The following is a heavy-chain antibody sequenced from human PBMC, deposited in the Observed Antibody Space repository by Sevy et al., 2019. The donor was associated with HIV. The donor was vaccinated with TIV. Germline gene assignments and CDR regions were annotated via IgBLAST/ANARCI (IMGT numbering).Heavy chain of an antibody. Sequence: SGPTLVKPTQTLTLTCTFSGFSFTTSGVGVAWIRQSPGKAPEFIAMIYWDDDKRYNSSLQNRVSITKDPSKDQVVLTMANMGPLDTGTYFCAHRRSRDTIITEFDFWGPGTLVTVSS. CDR1: GFSFTTSGVG. CDR3: AHRRSRDTIITEFDF. V-gene: IGHV2-5*02. D-gene: IGHD3-22*01. J-gene: IGHJ4*02. CDR2: IYWDDDK.